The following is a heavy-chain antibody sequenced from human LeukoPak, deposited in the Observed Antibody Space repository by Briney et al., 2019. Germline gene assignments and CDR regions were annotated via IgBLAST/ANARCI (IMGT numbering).Heavy chain of an antibody. Sequence: GGSLRLSCAASGFTFSSYSMNWVRQAPGKGLEWVSSISSSSSYIYYADSVRGRFTISRDNAKNSLYLQMNSLRAEDTAVYYCARDLYGDPKSRGYWGQGTLVTVSS. D-gene: IGHD4-17*01. CDR2: ISSSSSYI. J-gene: IGHJ4*02. V-gene: IGHV3-21*01. CDR3: ARDLYGDPKSRGY. CDR1: GFTFSSYS.